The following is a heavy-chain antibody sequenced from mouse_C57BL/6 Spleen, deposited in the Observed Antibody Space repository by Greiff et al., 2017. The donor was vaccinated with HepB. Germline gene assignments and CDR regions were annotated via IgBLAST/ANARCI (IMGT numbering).Heavy chain of an antibody. Sequence: EVKLMESGPELVKPGASVKIPCKASGYTFTDYNMDWVKQSHGKSLEWIGDINPNNGGTIYNQKFKGKSTLTVDKSSSTAYMELRSLTSEDTAVYYCARSLDWDGGNYFDYWGQGTTLTVSS. V-gene: IGHV1-18*01. CDR1: GYTFTDYN. CDR2: INPNNGGT. J-gene: IGHJ2*01. CDR3: ARSLDWDGGNYFDY. D-gene: IGHD4-1*01.